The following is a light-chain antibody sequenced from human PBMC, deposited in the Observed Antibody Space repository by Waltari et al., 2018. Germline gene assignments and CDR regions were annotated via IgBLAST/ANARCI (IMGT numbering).Light chain of an antibody. CDR1: SNDVGGYAF. Sequence: QSALTQPRSVSGSPGQSVTIACTGSSNDVGGYAFVSWYQLHPGKAPKLILSDVAKRPSGGPDRFSGSKAANTASLTISGLQSEDGADYYCCSSIGATSDWVFGGGTRVTVL. CDR2: DVA. CDR3: CSSIGATSDWV. V-gene: IGLV2-11*01. J-gene: IGLJ3*02.